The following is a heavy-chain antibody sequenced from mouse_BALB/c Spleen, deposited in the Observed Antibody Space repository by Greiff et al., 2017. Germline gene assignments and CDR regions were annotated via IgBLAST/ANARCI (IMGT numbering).Heavy chain of an antibody. CDR2: ISSGGST. Sequence: EVQGVESGGGLVKPGGSLKLSCAASGFTFSSYAMSWVRQTPEKRLEWVASISSGGSTYYPDSVKGRFTISRDNARNILYLQMSSLRSEDTAMYYCARPYGPYAMDDWGQGTSVTVSS. J-gene: IGHJ4*01. CDR3: ARPYGPYAMDD. V-gene: IGHV5-6-5*01. D-gene: IGHD1-1*02. CDR1: GFTFSSYA.